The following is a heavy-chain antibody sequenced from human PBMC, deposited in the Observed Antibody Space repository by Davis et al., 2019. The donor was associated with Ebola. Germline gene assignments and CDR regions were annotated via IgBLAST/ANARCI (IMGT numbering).Heavy chain of an antibody. D-gene: IGHD6-13*01. CDR1: GFSVSDSN. J-gene: IGHJ4*02. V-gene: IGHV3-69-1*01. CDR2: ISNGGSI. Sequence: GESLKISCAASGFSVSDSNMNWVRQAPGKGLEWVSYISNGGSIIYADSVKGRFTISRDSAKNSLHLQMNSLRDEDTATYYCVREQQLGYWGQGTLVTVSS. CDR3: VREQQLGY.